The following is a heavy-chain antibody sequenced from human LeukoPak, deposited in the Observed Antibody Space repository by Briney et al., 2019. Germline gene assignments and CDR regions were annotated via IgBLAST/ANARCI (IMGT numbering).Heavy chain of an antibody. Sequence: GGSLRLSCEASGLIFSNFAMSWVRQALGKGLEWVSATSGSGGSTYYADSVKGRFTISRDNSKNTLYLQMNDLRAEDTAVYYCARDFLWFGELLPRDYYGMDVWGQGTTVTVSS. CDR2: TSGSGGST. D-gene: IGHD3-10*01. CDR3: ARDFLWFGELLPRDYYGMDV. CDR1: GLIFSNFA. V-gene: IGHV3-23*01. J-gene: IGHJ6*02.